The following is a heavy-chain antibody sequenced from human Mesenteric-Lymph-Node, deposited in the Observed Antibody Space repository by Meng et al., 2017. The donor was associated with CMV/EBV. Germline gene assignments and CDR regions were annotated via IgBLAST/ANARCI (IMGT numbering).Heavy chain of an antibody. J-gene: IGHJ4*02. CDR3: ASLPNTATYFDY. CDR1: GGSISSGGYY. Sequence: LRLSCTVSGGSISSGGYYWSWIRQHPGKGLEWIGYIYYSGSTYYNPSLKSRVTIAEDTSKNQFSLNLGSVTAADTAVYYCASLPNTATYFDYWGQGALVTVSS. CDR2: IYYSGST. V-gene: IGHV4-31*03. D-gene: IGHD5-18*01.